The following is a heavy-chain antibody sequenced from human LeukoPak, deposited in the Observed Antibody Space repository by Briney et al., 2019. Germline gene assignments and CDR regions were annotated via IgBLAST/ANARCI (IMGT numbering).Heavy chain of an antibody. Sequence: GGSLRLSCAASGFTFSSYEMNWVRQAPGKGLEWVSYISTSGNTIYYADSLKGRFTVSRDNARNSLYLQVNSLRAEDTAVYYCARGKYSSGWFDYWGQGTLVTVSS. CDR1: GFTFSSYE. CDR3: ARGKYSSGWFDY. D-gene: IGHD6-19*01. CDR2: ISTSGNTI. J-gene: IGHJ4*02. V-gene: IGHV3-48*03.